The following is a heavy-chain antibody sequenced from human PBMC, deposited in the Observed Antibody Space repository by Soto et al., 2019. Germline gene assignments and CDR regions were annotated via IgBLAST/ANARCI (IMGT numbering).Heavy chain of an antibody. CDR2: IRSKAYGGTT. J-gene: IGHJ6*03. V-gene: IGHV3-49*03. CDR1: GFTFGDYA. D-gene: IGHD3-3*01. Sequence: EVQLVESGGGLVQPGRSLRLSCTASGFTFGDYAMSWFRQAPGKGLEWVGFIRSKAYGGTTEYAASVKGRFTISRDDSKSIAYLQMNSLKTEDTAVYYCTRDPSYYDFWSGFPSYYMDVWGKGTTVTVSS. CDR3: TRDPSYYDFWSGFPSYYMDV.